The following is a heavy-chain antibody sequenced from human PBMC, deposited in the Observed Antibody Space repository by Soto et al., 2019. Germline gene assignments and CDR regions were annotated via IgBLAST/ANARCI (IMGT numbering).Heavy chain of an antibody. Sequence: QAQLVQSGAEVKKPGASVKVSCQAGGYTFADYGISWVRQAPGQGLEWMGWIGPYNGNTNYAQNLQDRVTMTTDTYTNAADMELRSLRSDDTALYYCARCYCSVGSCYTCWHFDLWSRGTLLIVCS. CDR1: GYTFADYG. V-gene: IGHV1-18*01. CDR3: ARCYCSVGSCYTCWHFDL. D-gene: IGHD2-15*01. CDR2: IGPYNGNT. J-gene: IGHJ2*01.